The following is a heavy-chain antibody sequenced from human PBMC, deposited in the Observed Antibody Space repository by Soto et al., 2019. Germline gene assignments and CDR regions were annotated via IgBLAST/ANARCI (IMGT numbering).Heavy chain of an antibody. D-gene: IGHD6-19*01. Sequence: GGSLRLSCAASGFTFSSYSMNWVRQAPGKGLEWVSSISSSSSYIYYADSVKGRFTISRDNAKNSLYLQMNSLRAEDTAVYYCARGYSSGWYWGSRFDPWGQGTLVTVSS. CDR2: ISSSSSYI. CDR1: GFTFSSYS. CDR3: ARGYSSGWYWGSRFDP. V-gene: IGHV3-21*01. J-gene: IGHJ5*02.